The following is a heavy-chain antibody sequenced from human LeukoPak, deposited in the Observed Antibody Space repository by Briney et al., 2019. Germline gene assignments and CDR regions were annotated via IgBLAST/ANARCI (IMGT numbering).Heavy chain of an antibody. CDR1: GFTFSSYS. CDR2: ISRSSNYI. J-gene: IGHJ3*02. D-gene: IGHD3-22*01. V-gene: IGHV3-21*04. CDR3: ARDKGSQHYYDSSGYYFGAFDI. Sequence: AGGSLRLSCAASGFTFSSYSMNWVRQAPGKGLEWVSSISRSSNYIYYADSLKGRFTISRDNAKNSLYLQMNSLRSDDTAVYYCARDKGSQHYYDSSGYYFGAFDIWGQGTMVTVSS.